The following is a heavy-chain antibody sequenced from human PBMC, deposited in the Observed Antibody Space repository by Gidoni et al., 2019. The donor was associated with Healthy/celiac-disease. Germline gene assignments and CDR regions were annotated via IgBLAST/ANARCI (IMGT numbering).Heavy chain of an antibody. D-gene: IGHD2-15*01. CDR1: GFTFDDYA. Sequence: EVQLVESGGGLVQPGRSLRLSCAASGFTFDDYAMNWVRQAPGKGLEWVSGISWNSGSIGYADSVKGRFTISRDNAKNSLYLQMNSLRAEDTALYYCAKGVVVAAMDFDYWGQGTLVTVSS. CDR2: ISWNSGSI. V-gene: IGHV3-9*01. CDR3: AKGVVVAAMDFDY. J-gene: IGHJ4*02.